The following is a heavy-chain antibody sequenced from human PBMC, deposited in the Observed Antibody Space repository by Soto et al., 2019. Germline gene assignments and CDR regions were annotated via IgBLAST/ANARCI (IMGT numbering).Heavy chain of an antibody. CDR2: IYTGDSDT. CDR3: ARLPHGRPVDY. J-gene: IGHJ4*02. V-gene: IGHV5-51*01. CDR1: GYSFTRYG. Sequence: EESLTISCEGSGYSFTRYGIVWVLQMPGKGLEWMGIIYTGDSDTRYSPSFQGQVTISADKSISTAYLQWSSLKASDTAMYYCARLPHGRPVDYWGQGTMVTVSS.